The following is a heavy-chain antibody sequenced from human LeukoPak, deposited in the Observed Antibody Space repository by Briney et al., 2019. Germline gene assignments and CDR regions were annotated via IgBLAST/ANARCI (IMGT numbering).Heavy chain of an antibody. J-gene: IGHJ4*02. CDR2: INHSGST. Sequence: SETLSLTCAVYGGSFSGYYWSWIRQPPGKGLEWIGEINHSGSTNYNPSLESRVTISVDTSKNQFSLKLSSVTAADTAVYYCARRKRARLPRGPYYFDYWGQGTLVTVSS. CDR1: GGSFSGYY. V-gene: IGHV4-34*01. D-gene: IGHD5-12*01. CDR3: ARRKRARLPRGPYYFDY.